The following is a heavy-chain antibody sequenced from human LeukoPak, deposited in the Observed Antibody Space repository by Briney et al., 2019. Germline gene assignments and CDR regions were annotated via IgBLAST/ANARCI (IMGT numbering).Heavy chain of an antibody. J-gene: IGHJ4*02. CDR2: ISSSGSTI. CDR3: ARDTIGQQWLVPY. CDR1: GFTFSDYY. D-gene: IGHD6-19*01. V-gene: IGHV3-11*04. Sequence: GGSLRLSCAASGFTFSDYYMSWIRQAPGKGLEWVSYISSSGSTIYYADSVKGRFTISRDTAKNSLYLQMNSLRAEDTAVYYCARDTIGQQWLVPYWGQGTLVTVSS.